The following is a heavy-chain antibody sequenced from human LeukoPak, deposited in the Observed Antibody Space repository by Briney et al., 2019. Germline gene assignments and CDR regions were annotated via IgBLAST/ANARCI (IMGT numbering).Heavy chain of an antibody. CDR2: IYTSGNT. D-gene: IGHD1-7*01. Sequence: SETLSLTCTVSGGSISSGGYYGSWIRQPPGKGLEWIGRIYTSGNTNYNPSLKSRVTMSVDTSKNQFSLKLSSVTAADTAVYYRARVRITGTTGAFDIWGQGTMVTVSS. V-gene: IGHV4-61*02. CDR3: ARVRITGTTGAFDI. J-gene: IGHJ3*02. CDR1: GGSISSGGYY.